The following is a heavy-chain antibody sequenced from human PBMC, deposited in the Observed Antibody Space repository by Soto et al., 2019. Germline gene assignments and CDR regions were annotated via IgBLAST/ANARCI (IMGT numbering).Heavy chain of an antibody. CDR2: ISGGGGDT. D-gene: IGHD4-4*01. Sequence: EVQLLESGGGLVQPGGSLRLSCAASGFTFSSYAMSWVRQTPGKGLEWVSGISGGGGDTYYADSVKGRFTISRDNSKNTLYQKINSLRAADTAVYYCAKGVHINYLVAASWGQGPLVTVSS. V-gene: IGHV3-23*01. CDR1: GFTFSSYA. J-gene: IGHJ5*02. CDR3: AKGVHINYLVAAS.